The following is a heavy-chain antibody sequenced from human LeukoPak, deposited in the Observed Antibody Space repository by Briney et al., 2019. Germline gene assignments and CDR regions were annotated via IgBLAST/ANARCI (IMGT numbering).Heavy chain of an antibody. CDR3: TAQTTVKEAYYFDY. CDR2: IKSKAVGGTT. V-gene: IGHV3-15*01. D-gene: IGHD4-17*01. J-gene: IGHJ4*02. Sequence: GGSLRLSCAASGFTFSNAWMSWVRQAPGKGLEWVGRIKSKAVGGTTDYAAPVKGRFTISRDDSKNTLSLQMNSLKTEDTAVYYCTAQTTVKEAYYFDYWGQGTLVTVSS. CDR1: GFTFSNAW.